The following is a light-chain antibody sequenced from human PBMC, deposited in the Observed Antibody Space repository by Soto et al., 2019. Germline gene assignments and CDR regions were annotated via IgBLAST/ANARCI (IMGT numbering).Light chain of an antibody. CDR3: MQPLKTPWT. Sequence: DIVMTQSPLSLPVTPGEPASISCRSSQSLLHSNGYNYLDWYLQKPGQSPQVLIYLGSNRASGVPDGFSGSGSGTVFTLKISRVEAEDVGVYYCMQPLKTPWTFGQGTKVDIK. CDR2: LGS. CDR1: QSLLHSNGYNY. V-gene: IGKV2-28*01. J-gene: IGKJ1*01.